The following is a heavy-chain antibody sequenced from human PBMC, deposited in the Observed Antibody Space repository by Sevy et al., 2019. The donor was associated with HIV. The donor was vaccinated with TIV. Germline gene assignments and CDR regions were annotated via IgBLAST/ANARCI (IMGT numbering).Heavy chain of an antibody. V-gene: IGHV3-23*01. CDR1: GFIFNSYT. CDR2: ISGHGGST. D-gene: IGHD3-3*01. J-gene: IGHJ4*02. Sequence: LSLTCAASGFIFNSYTMSWVRQAPGKGLEWVSTISGHGGSTYYADSVKGRFTISRDNFRNILDLQMDNLRADDTAIYYCAGGFWSGFDYWGQGTLVTVSS. CDR3: AGGFWSGFDY.